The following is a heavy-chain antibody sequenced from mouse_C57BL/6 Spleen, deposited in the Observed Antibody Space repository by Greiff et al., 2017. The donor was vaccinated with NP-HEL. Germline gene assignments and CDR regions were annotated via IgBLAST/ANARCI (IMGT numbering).Heavy chain of an antibody. CDR2: IYPGDGDT. Sequence: QVQLQQSGAELVKPGASVKISCKASGYAFSSYWMNWVKQRPGKGLEWIGQIYPGDGDTNYNGKFKGKATLTADKSSSTAYMQLSSLTSEDSAVYFCARGGFDLGGYFDVWGTGTTVTVSS. CDR3: ARGGFDLGGYFDV. V-gene: IGHV1-80*01. D-gene: IGHD2-4*01. J-gene: IGHJ1*03. CDR1: GYAFSSYW.